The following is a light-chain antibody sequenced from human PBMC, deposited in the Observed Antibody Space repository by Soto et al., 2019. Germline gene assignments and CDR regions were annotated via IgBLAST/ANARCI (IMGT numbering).Light chain of an antibody. CDR2: DVS. CDR3: SSYTSSSTQV. CDR1: SSDVGGYNY. V-gene: IGLV2-14*01. Sequence: QSALTQPASVSGSPGQSITISCTVTSSDVGGYNYVSWYQQHPGKAPKLMIYDVSNRPSGVSNRFSGSKSGNTASLTISGIQAEDEADYYCSSYTSSSTQVFGGGTKLTVL. J-gene: IGLJ2*01.